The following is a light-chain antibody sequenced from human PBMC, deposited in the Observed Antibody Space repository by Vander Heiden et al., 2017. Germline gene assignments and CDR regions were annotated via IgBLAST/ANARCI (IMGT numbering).Light chain of an antibody. Sequence: EIVLTQSPGTLSLSPGERATLSCRASQSVSSSSLAWYQQKPGQAPRLLFYAASSRATGIPDRFSGSGSGTDFTLTISRLEPEDFAVYYCQQYGRSPYTFGQGTKLEI. V-gene: IGKV3-20*01. CDR1: QSVSSSS. CDR2: AAS. CDR3: QQYGRSPYT. J-gene: IGKJ2*01.